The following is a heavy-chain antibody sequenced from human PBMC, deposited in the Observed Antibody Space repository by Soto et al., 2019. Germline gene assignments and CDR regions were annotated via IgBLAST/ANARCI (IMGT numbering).Heavy chain of an antibody. D-gene: IGHD6-13*01. V-gene: IGHV1-18*04. CDR2: ISAYNGNT. Sequence: QVQLVQSGAEVKKPGASVKVSCKASGYTFTSYGISWVRQAPGQGLEWMGWISAYNGNTNYAQKLQGRATMTTDTSTSAAYMELRSLRTDDTAVYYCARALDSSSAFSFRRRAQSNWFDSWGQGTLVTVSS. J-gene: IGHJ5*01. CDR3: ARALDSSSAFSFRRRAQSNWFDS. CDR1: GYTFTSYG.